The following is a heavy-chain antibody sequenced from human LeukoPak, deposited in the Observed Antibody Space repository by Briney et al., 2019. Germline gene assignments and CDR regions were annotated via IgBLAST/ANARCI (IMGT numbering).Heavy chain of an antibody. CDR3: ARDRQGITGTEWFDP. J-gene: IGHJ5*02. Sequence: PGGALRLSREGSGFNFGDYGMSWVRQAPGKGPEGGAGISWNSDSTGYPDSVKGRFTISRDNAKNSLFLQMDSLRVEDTAFYYCARDRQGITGTEWFDPWGQGILVTVSS. CDR1: GFNFGDYG. D-gene: IGHD1-20*01. V-gene: IGHV3-20*04. CDR2: ISWNSDST.